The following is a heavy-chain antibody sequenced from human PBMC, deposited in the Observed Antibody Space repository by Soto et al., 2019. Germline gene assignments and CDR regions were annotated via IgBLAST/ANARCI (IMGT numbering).Heavy chain of an antibody. CDR3: AKGEPDCASTTCYHLVAFDI. V-gene: IGHV3-30*18. CDR2: ISHDGNNK. D-gene: IGHD2-2*01. Sequence: QVQLVQSGGGVVQPGRSLRLSCAASGFTFSSYVTHWVRQAPGKGLEWVAVISHDGNNKYYADSVKGRFTISRDNSKNTLYLQMNSLTTEDTAVYYCAKGEPDCASTTCYHLVAFDIWGQGTMVTVSS. CDR1: GFTFSSYV. J-gene: IGHJ3*02.